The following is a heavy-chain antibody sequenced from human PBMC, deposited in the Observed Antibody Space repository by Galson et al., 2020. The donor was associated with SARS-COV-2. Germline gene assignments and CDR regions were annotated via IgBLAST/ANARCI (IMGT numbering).Heavy chain of an antibody. D-gene: IGHD3-9*01. V-gene: IGHV3-13*01. CDR1: GFTFSSYD. Sequence: GGSLRLSCAASGFTFSSYDMHWVRQATGKGLEWVSAIGTAGDTYYPGSVKGRFTISRENAKNSLYLQMNSLRAGDTAVYYCARGHYDILTWGMDVWGQGTTVTVSS. J-gene: IGHJ6*02. CDR2: IGTAGDT. CDR3: ARGHYDILTWGMDV.